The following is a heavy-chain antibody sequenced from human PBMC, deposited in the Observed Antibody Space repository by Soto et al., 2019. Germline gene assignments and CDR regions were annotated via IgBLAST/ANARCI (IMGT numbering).Heavy chain of an antibody. CDR3: AKDDCSSTSCYPHDY. CDR2: ISGSGGST. J-gene: IGHJ4*02. CDR1: GFTFSSYA. Sequence: PGGSLRLSCAASGFTFSSYAMSWVRQAPGKGLEWVSAISGSGGSTYYADSVKGRFTISRDNSKNTLYLQMNSLRAEDTAVYYCAKDDCSSTSCYPHDYWAREPWSPSPQ. D-gene: IGHD2-2*01. V-gene: IGHV3-23*01.